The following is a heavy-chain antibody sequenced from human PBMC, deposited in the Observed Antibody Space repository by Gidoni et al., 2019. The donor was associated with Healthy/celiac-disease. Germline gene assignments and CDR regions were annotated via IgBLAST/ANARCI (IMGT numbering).Heavy chain of an antibody. Sequence: EVQLLESGGGLVQPGGSLRLSCAASGFTFSSYAMSWVRQAPGKGLEWVSAISGSGVSTYYADSVKGRFTISRDNSKNTLYLQMNSLRAEETAVYYCAKDRRYSSGWYFDYWGQGTLVTVSS. J-gene: IGHJ4*02. CDR1: GFTFSSYA. CDR2: ISGSGVST. CDR3: AKDRRYSSGWYFDY. V-gene: IGHV3-23*01. D-gene: IGHD6-19*01.